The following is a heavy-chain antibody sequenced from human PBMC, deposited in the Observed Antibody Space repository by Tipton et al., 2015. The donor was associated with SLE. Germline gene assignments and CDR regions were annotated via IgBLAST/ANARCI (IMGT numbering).Heavy chain of an antibody. CDR1: GGSISSSSYY. Sequence: TLSLTCTVSGGSISSSSYYWGWIRQPPGKGLEWIGSIYASGSTYYNPSLKSRVTISVDTSKNQFSLKLSSVTAADTAVYYCARDKSSSWYYFDYWGQGTLVTVSS. CDR3: ARDKSSSWYYFDY. V-gene: IGHV4-39*07. D-gene: IGHD6-13*01. CDR2: IYASGST. J-gene: IGHJ4*02.